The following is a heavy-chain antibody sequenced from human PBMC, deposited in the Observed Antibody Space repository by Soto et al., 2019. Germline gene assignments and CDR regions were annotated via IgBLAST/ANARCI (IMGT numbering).Heavy chain of an antibody. D-gene: IGHD3-16*01. CDR3: VQDRGPFGDGRERGDY. J-gene: IGHJ4*02. CDR2: ISYDGINK. Sequence: QVQLVESGGGVVQPGRSLRLSCAASGFTFSSCAMHWVRQAPGKGLEWVAVISYDGINKYYGDSVKGRFAISRDNSKNTLYLQMNSLSADDTAVYYCVQDRGPFGDGRERGDYWGQGTLVAVSS. V-gene: IGHV3-30*09. CDR1: GFTFSSCA.